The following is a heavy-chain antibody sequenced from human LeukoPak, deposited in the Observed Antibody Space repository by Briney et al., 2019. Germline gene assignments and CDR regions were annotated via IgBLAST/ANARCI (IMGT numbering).Heavy chain of an antibody. CDR2: ISPYSGNT. J-gene: IGHJ4*02. Sequence: AASVKVSCEASGYTFTTYAISWVRQAPGQGLEWMGWISPYSGNTKYAQKVQDRVTMTTDTSTSTAYMELRRLRSDDTAVYYCARVIGGYTYGYTPNDYWGQGTLVTVSS. CDR1: GYTFTTYA. CDR3: ARVIGGYTYGYTPNDY. D-gene: IGHD5-18*01. V-gene: IGHV1-18*04.